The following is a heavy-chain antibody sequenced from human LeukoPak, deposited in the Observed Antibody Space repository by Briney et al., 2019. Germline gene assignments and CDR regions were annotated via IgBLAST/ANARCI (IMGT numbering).Heavy chain of an antibody. CDR3: ARDFSGWSRDY. J-gene: IGHJ4*01. V-gene: IGHV3-21*01. D-gene: IGHD6-19*01. CDR1: GFTFSPFG. CDR2: SISSSDHS. Sequence: EGSLRLSCVASGFTFSPFGMTWVRQAPGQGLEWVFSISSSDHSSYADSVKGRFITSRDNAKNSLYLQMSNLRVEDTAVYYCARDFSGWSRDYWGHGTLVTVSS.